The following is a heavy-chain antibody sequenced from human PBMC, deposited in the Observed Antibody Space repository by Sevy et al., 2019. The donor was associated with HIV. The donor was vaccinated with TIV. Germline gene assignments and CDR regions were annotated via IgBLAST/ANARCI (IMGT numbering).Heavy chain of an antibody. CDR1: GDSISSNY. CDR3: ARQSVTYDILTGWNYYGVDV. Sequence: SETLSLTCTVSGDSISSNYWNWIRQPPGKGLEWIGYIYYSGSTNYNPSLKSRVTISVDTSKNQFSLRLRSVTAADTAVYYCARQSVTYDILTGWNYYGVDVWGQGTTVTVSS. CDR2: IYYSGST. D-gene: IGHD3-9*01. V-gene: IGHV4-59*08. J-gene: IGHJ6*02.